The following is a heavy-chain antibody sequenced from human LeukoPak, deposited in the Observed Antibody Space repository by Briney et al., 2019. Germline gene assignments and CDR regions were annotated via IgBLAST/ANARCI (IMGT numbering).Heavy chain of an antibody. V-gene: IGHV4-59*01. CDR3: ARDWRRAFDI. Sequence: SETLSLTCTVSGGSISSYYWSWIRQPPGKGLEWIGYIYYSGSTNYNPSLKSRVTISVDTSKNQFSLKLSSVTAADTAVYYRARDWRRAFDIWGQGTMVTVSS. CDR2: IYYSGST. J-gene: IGHJ3*02. CDR1: GGSISSYY.